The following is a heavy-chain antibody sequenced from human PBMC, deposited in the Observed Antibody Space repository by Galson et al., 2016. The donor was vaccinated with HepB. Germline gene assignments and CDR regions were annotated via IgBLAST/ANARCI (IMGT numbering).Heavy chain of an antibody. CDR3: GRRPPGGAVPFDY. J-gene: IGHJ4*02. CDR1: GGSVSSNGHY. D-gene: IGHD1-26*01. Sequence: SETLSLTCSVSGGSVSSNGHYWSWIRQPPGKGLEWIGYVYYSGSTDSTPSLRRRFTISLDTSKNPFALNLSSVTAADTAVYYCGRRPPGGAVPFDYWGQGALVTVSS. CDR2: VYYSGST. V-gene: IGHV4-61*08.